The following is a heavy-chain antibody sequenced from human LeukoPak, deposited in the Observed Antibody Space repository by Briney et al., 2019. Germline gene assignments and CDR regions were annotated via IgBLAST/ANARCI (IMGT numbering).Heavy chain of an antibody. J-gene: IGHJ4*02. D-gene: IGHD1-26*01. CDR3: GSMYGGVYYTY. Sequence: SGGSLRLSSAASGFTFSTNAMNWGREAAGKQRKAVSSISGGGGTTYYADSVEGRSTVSRDNSKNTLYLQMNNPRAEDTAVHYCGSMYGGVYYTYWGQRTQVTASS. V-gene: IGHV3-23*01. CDR2: ISGGGGTT. CDR1: GFTFSTNA.